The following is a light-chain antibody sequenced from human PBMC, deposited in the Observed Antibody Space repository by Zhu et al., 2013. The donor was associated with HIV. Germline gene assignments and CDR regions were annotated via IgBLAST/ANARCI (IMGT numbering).Light chain of an antibody. CDR3: LQYNSYSSN. V-gene: IGKV1-5*03. J-gene: IGKJ2*01. CDR1: QSIDIW. Sequence: DIQMTQSPSTLSASVGDRVTITCRASQSIDIWLAWYQQKPGKAPKLLIYKASSLESGVPSRFSGSGSGTEFTLTISSLQPDDFATYYCLQYNSYSSNFGRGTKLEIK. CDR2: KAS.